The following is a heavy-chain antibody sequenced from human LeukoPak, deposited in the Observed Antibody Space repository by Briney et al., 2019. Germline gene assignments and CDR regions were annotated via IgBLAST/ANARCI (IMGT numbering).Heavy chain of an antibody. V-gene: IGHV4-38-2*02. CDR2: IYHRGST. J-gene: IGHJ4*02. CDR1: GYSISSGYY. Sequence: KPSETLSLTCTVSGYSISSGYYWGWIRQPPGKGLEWIGSIYHRGSTYYNPSLKSRVTISVDTSKNQFSLKLSSVTAADTAVYYCARSSGGDTTFDYWGQGTLVTVSS. CDR3: ARSSGGDTTFDY. D-gene: IGHD4-17*01.